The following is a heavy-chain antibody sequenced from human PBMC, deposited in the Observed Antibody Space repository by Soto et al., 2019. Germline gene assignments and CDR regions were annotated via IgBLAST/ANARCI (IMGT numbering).Heavy chain of an antibody. CDR3: AKDAGIAAAGSNY. CDR2: ISGSGGST. D-gene: IGHD6-13*01. V-gene: IGHV3-23*01. J-gene: IGHJ4*02. CDR1: GVTFISYA. Sequence: GGSHRHSCTASGVTFISYAMSWVRQATGKGLEWVSAISGSGGSTYYADSVKGRFTISRDNSKNTLYLQMNSLRAEDTAVYYCAKDAGIAAAGSNYWGQGTLVTVSS.